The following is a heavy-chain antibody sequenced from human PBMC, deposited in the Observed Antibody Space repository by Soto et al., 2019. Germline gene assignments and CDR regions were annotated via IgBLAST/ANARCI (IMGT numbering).Heavy chain of an antibody. Sequence: ASVKVSCKXSGYTFTSYSMHWVRQAPGQRLEWVGWFNIGNGNTEFSQKFQGRVTITRDTSASTDYMELSSLTSEDTAVYYCARDSWGFDYWGQGTLVTVSS. J-gene: IGHJ4*02. D-gene: IGHD7-27*01. CDR3: ARDSWGFDY. V-gene: IGHV1-3*04. CDR1: GYTFTSYS. CDR2: FNIGNGNT.